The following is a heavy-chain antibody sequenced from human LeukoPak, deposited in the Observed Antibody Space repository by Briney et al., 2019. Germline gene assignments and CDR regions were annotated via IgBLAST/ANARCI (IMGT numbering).Heavy chain of an antibody. D-gene: IGHD6-19*01. CDR2: INPNSGGT. CDR3: ARGVAGPYFHNYMDV. J-gene: IGHJ6*03. CDR1: GYTFTSYG. Sequence: ASVKVSCKASGYTFTSYGISWVRQAPGQGLEWMGWINPNSGGTNYAQKFQGRVTMTRDTSISTAYMELSRLRSDDTAVFYCARGVAGPYFHNYMDVWGKGTTVTVSS. V-gene: IGHV1-2*02.